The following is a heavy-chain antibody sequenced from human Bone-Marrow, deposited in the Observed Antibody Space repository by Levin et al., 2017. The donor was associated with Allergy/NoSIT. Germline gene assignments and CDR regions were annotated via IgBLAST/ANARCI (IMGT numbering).Heavy chain of an antibody. J-gene: IGHJ3*02. CDR3: ARDGPAIDYGDYDIFDAFDI. CDR2: ISAYNGNT. Sequence: GESLKISCKASGYTFTSYGISWVRQAPGQGLEWMGWISAYNGNTNYAQKLQGRVTMTTDTSTSTAYMELRSLRSDDTAVYYCARDGPAIDYGDYDIFDAFDIWGQGTMVTVSS. D-gene: IGHD4-17*01. CDR1: GYTFTSYG. V-gene: IGHV1-18*01.